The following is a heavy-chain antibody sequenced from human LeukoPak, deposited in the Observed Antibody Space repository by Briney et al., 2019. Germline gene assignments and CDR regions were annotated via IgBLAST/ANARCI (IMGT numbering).Heavy chain of an antibody. J-gene: IGHJ5*02. CDR1: GGSFSGYY. Sequence: PSETLSLTCAVYGGSFSGYYWSRIRQPAGKGLEWIGRIYTSGSTNYNPSLKSRVTISVDTSKNQFSLKLSSVTAADTAVYYCARAGYCSSTSCFPNWFDPWGQGTLVTVSS. CDR3: ARAGYCSSTSCFPNWFDP. V-gene: IGHV4-59*10. D-gene: IGHD2-2*01. CDR2: IYTSGST.